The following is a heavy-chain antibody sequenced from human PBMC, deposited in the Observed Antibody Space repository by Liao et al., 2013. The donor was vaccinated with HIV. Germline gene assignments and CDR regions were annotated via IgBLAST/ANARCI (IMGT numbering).Heavy chain of an antibody. CDR1: GGSISSGSYY. CDR3: ASGYSGSYWGHDAFDI. D-gene: IGHD1-26*01. J-gene: IGHJ3*02. CDR2: IYTSGST. Sequence: QVQLQESGPGLVKPSQTLSLTCTVSGGSISSGSYYWSWIRQPAGKGLEWIGRIYTSGSTNYNPSLKSRVTISVDTSKNQFSLKLSSVTAADTAVYYCASGYSGSYWGHDAFDIWGQGTMVTVSS. V-gene: IGHV4-61*02.